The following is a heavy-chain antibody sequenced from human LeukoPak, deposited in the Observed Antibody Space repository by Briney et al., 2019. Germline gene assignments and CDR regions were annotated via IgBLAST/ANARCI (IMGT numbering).Heavy chain of an antibody. Sequence: PGGSLRLSCAASGFSFNNYGMHWVRQAPGKGLEWVAIVSHDGNNIHYAESVKGRFTVSRDNSKNRLYLQMDSLRAEDTAVYYCARVRSGSSAGNYGMDVWGQGTTVTVSS. CDR2: VSHDGNNI. V-gene: IGHV3-30*03. J-gene: IGHJ6*02. D-gene: IGHD1-26*01. CDR1: GFSFNNYG. CDR3: ARVRSGSSAGNYGMDV.